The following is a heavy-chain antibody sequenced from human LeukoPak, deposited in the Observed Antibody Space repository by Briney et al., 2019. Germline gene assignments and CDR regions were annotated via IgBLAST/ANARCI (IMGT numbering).Heavy chain of an antibody. D-gene: IGHD3-9*01. J-gene: IGHJ4*02. CDR2: IYYSGST. CDR3: ARTKDILTGYYPLFDY. Sequence: SETLSLTCTVSGGSISSSSYYWGWIRQPPGKGLEWIGSIYYSGSTYYNPSLKSRVTISVDTSKNQFSLKLSSVTAADTAVYYCARTKDILTGYYPLFDYWGQGTLVTVSS. V-gene: IGHV4-39*07. CDR1: GGSISSSSYY.